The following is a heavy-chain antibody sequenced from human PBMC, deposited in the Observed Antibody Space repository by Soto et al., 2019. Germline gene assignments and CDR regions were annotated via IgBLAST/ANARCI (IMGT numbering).Heavy chain of an antibody. V-gene: IGHV3-48*02. Sequence: PGGSLRLSCAASGFTFSSYSMNWVRQAPGKGLEWVSYISSSSSTIYYADSVKGRFTISRDNAKNSLYLQMNSLRDEDTAVYYCARGGLLWFGDPRGMDVWGQGTTVTVSS. CDR1: GFTFSSYS. J-gene: IGHJ6*02. D-gene: IGHD3-10*01. CDR3: ARGGLLWFGDPRGMDV. CDR2: ISSSSSTI.